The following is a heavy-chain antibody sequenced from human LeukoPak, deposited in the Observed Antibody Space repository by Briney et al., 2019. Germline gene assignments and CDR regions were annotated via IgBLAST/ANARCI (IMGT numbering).Heavy chain of an antibody. V-gene: IGHV4-34*01. J-gene: IGHJ4*02. CDR3: ARGKYYYDSSGYSY. CDR1: GGSFSGYY. CDR2: INHSGST. Sequence: SETLSLTCAVYGGSFSGYYWSWIRQPPGKGLEWIGEINHSGSTNYNPSLKSRVTISVDTSKSQFSLKLSSVTAADTAVYYCARGKYYYDSSGYSYWGQGTLVTVSS. D-gene: IGHD3-22*01.